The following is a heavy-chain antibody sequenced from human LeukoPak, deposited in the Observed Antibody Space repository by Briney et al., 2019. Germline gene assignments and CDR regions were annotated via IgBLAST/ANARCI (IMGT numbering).Heavy chain of an antibody. D-gene: IGHD1-20*01. J-gene: IGHJ4*02. CDR3: ARASNWKYDY. Sequence: GGPLRLSCAASGFTFTTYWMHWVRQAPGKGLVWVSRSNSDGSSTSYADSVKGRFTISRDNAKSTLYLQMNSLRAEDTAVYYCARASNWKYDYWGQGTLVTVSS. CDR2: SNSDGSST. CDR1: GFTFTTYW. V-gene: IGHV3-74*01.